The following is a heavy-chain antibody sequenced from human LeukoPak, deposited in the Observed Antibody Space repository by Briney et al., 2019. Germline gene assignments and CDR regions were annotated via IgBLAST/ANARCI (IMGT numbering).Heavy chain of an antibody. D-gene: IGHD3-22*01. CDR2: ISGSGGST. J-gene: IGHJ3*02. V-gene: IGHV3-23*01. CDR3: AKEGVQYYYDSSAYDAFDI. Sequence: GGSLRLPCAASGFTFSSYAMSWVRQAPGKGLEWVSAISGSGGSTYYADSVKGRFTISRDNSKNTLYLQMNSLRAEDTAVYYCAKEGVQYYYDSSAYDAFDIWGQGTMVTVSS. CDR1: GFTFSSYA.